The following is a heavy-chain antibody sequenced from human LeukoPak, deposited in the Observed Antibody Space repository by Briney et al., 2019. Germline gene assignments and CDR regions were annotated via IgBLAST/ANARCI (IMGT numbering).Heavy chain of an antibody. J-gene: IGHJ6*03. CDR1: GGSIGTYY. CDR2: IYVTGN. CDR3: ARHIGGGIEDMDV. D-gene: IGHD3-16*02. V-gene: IGHV4-59*08. Sequence: LSETLSLTCTVSGGSIGTYYWSWVRQSPGKGLEWIGYIYVTGNRYNPYLQSRVAISVDTSRNQFFLKMSSVTAADTAGYYCARHIGGGIEDMDVWGKGTKVTVSS.